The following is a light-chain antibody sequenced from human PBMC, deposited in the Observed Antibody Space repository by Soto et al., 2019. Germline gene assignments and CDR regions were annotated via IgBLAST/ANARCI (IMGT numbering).Light chain of an antibody. Sequence: DIQMTQSPSSVSASVGDRVTITCRASQRLSSWLSWYQQKPGRAPKLLIYAASSLQSGVPSRFSGGGSGTDFALPISSLQPEDFATYYCQQGSSFPNPFGGGTKVEVK. CDR3: QQGSSFPNP. CDR1: QRLSSW. V-gene: IGKV1-12*01. J-gene: IGKJ4*01. CDR2: AAS.